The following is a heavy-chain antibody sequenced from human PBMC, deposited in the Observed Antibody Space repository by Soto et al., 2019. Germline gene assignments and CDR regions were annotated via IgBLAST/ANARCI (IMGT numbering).Heavy chain of an antibody. CDR2: ITAYNGNT. D-gene: IGHD4-17*01. J-gene: IGHJ6*02. CDR1: GYTFTSYG. Sequence: QVQLVQSGAEVKKPGASVKVSCKASGYTFTSYGISWVRQAPGQGLKGMGWITAYNGNTNYAQKLQGRVTMTTDTSTSTAYMELRSLRSDDTAVYYCARATPVTTLDYYGMDVWGQGTTVTVSS. CDR3: ARATPVTTLDYYGMDV. V-gene: IGHV1-18*01.